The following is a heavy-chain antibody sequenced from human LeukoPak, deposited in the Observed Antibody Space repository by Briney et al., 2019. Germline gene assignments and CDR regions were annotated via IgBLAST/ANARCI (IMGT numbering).Heavy chain of an antibody. Sequence: PSQTLSLTCTVSGGSISSGSYYWSWIRQPAGKGLEWIGRLYPSGSTNYNPSLKSRVTISVDTSKDQFSLKLNSVTAADTAVYYCARAFSGSGSYYSETLYYYYYMDVWGKGTTVTVSS. D-gene: IGHD3-10*01. CDR1: GGSISSGSYY. V-gene: IGHV4-61*02. CDR3: ARAFSGSGSYYSETLYYYYYMDV. CDR2: LYPSGST. J-gene: IGHJ6*03.